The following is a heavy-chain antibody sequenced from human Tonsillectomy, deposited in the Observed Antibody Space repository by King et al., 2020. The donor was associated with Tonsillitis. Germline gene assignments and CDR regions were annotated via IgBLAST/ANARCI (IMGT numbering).Heavy chain of an antibody. CDR3: ATSMVRGVPYYYSDY. V-gene: IGHV4-30-4*01. Sequence: QLQESGPGLVKPSQTLSLTCTVSGDSISSGDYYWSWIRQPPGKGLEWIGYIYYSGSTYYNPSLKSRVTISVDTSKNQVSLKVGSGTAADTAVYYCATSMVRGVPYYYSDYWGQGTLVTVSS. CDR1: GDSISSGDYY. J-gene: IGHJ4*02. D-gene: IGHD3-10*01. CDR2: IYYSGST.